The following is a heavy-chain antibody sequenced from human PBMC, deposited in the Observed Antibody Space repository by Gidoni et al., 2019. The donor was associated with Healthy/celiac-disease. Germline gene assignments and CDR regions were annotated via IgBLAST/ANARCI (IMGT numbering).Heavy chain of an antibody. Sequence: EVQLLESGGGLVQPGGSLRLSCAASGFTFSSYAMSWVRQAPGKGLEWVSARSGSGGSKYYADSVKGRFTISRDNSKNTLYLQMNSLRAEDTAVYYCAKDLEVYGAHDAFDIWGQGTMVTVSS. D-gene: IGHD3-3*01. J-gene: IGHJ3*02. V-gene: IGHV3-23*01. CDR3: AKDLEVYGAHDAFDI. CDR2: RSGSGGSK. CDR1: GFTFSSYA.